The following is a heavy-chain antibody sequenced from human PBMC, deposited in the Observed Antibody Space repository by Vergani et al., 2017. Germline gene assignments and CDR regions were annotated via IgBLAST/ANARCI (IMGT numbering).Heavy chain of an antibody. CDR1: GFTFSSYW. Sequence: EVQLVESGGGLVQPGGSLRLSCAASGFTFSSYWMSWVRQAPGKGLEWVANIKQDGSEKYYVDSVKGRFTISRDNAKNSLYLQMNSLRAEDTAVYYCAXDLRRSYYYYSMDVWGKGTTVTVSS. CDR3: AXDLRRSYYYYSMDV. V-gene: IGHV3-7*01. CDR2: IKQDGSEK. J-gene: IGHJ6*03.